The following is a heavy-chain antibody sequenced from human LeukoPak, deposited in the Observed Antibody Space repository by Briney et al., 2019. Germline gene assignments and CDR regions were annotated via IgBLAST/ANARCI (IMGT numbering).Heavy chain of an antibody. J-gene: IGHJ3*02. CDR3: ARSGHAGRAFDI. CDR2: ISSGSSTI. CDR1: GFTFSSYS. V-gene: IGHV3-48*01. Sequence: GGSLRLSCAASGFTFSSYSMNWVRQAPGKGLEWVSYISSGSSTIYCTDSVKGRFTISRDNAKNSLYLQMNSLRVEDTAVYYCARSGHAGRAFDIWGQGTMVTVSS. D-gene: IGHD3-10*01.